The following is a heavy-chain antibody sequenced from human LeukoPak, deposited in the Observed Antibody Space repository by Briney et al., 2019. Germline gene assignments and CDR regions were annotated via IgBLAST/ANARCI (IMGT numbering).Heavy chain of an antibody. J-gene: IGHJ4*02. CDR1: GFTFSSYS. CDR3: ARAKGYYDFWSGYYEFDY. D-gene: IGHD3-3*01. Sequence: GGSLRLSCAASGFTFSSYSMNWVRQAPGKGLEWVSYISSSSSTIYYADSVKGRFTISRDNAKNSLYLQMNSLRAEDTAVYYCARAKGYYDFWSGYYEFDYWGQGTLVTASS. CDR2: ISSSSSTI. V-gene: IGHV3-48*01.